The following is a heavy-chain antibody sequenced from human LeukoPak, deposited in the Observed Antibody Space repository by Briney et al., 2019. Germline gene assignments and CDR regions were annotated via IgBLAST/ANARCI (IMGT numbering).Heavy chain of an antibody. J-gene: IGHJ4*02. CDR2: IYYSGST. CDR1: GGSISSGGYY. CDR3: ARVQGGSGKGASDY. Sequence: NPSETLSLTCTVSGGSISSGGYYWSWIRQHPGKGLEWIGYIYYSGSTYYNPSLKSRVTISVDTSKNQSSLKLSSVTAADTAVYYCARVQGGSGKGASDYWGQGTLVTVSS. D-gene: IGHD1-26*01. V-gene: IGHV4-39*01.